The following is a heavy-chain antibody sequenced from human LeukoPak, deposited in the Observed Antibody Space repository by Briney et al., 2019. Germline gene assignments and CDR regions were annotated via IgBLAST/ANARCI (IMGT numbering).Heavy chain of an antibody. D-gene: IGHD1-26*01. CDR2: VDQSGTT. V-gene: IGHV4-34*01. CDR3: ATWDSGRYSQIDN. J-gene: IGHJ4*02. CDR1: GGSFSGYY. Sequence: SETLSLTCVVYGGSFSGYYWSWIRQPPGKGLEWIGEVDQSGTTNYNPSLKSRVTISVDTSKKQFSLTLTSMTAADTAVYYCATWDSGRYSQIDNWGQGTLVTVSS.